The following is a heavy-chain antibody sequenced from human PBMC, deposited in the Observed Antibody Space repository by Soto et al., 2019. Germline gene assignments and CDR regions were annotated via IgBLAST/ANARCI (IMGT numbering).Heavy chain of an antibody. D-gene: IGHD2-2*01. CDR3: ARAPPGSTREPFDY. J-gene: IGHJ4*02. V-gene: IGHV1-69*02. CDR1: GGTFSSYT. CDR2: IIPILGIA. Sequence: QVQLVQSGAEVKKPGSSVKVSCKASGGTFSSYTISWVRQAPGQGLEWMGRIIPILGIANYAQKFQGRVTITADKSTNTANMELSSLRSEDTAVYYCARAPPGSTREPFDYWGQGTLVTVSS.